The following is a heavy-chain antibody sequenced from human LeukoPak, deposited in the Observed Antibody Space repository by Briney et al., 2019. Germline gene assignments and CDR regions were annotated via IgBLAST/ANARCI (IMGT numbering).Heavy chain of an antibody. CDR3: AKGAGPYFDY. J-gene: IGHJ4*02. Sequence: GGSLRLSCAASGFTFDNYAMHWVRQAPGKGLEWVSGISWNSGSIGYADSVKGRFTISRDNSKNTLYLQMNSLRAEDTAVYYCAKGAGPYFDYWGQGTLVTVSS. V-gene: IGHV3-9*01. CDR2: ISWNSGSI. CDR1: GFTFDNYA. D-gene: IGHD6-25*01.